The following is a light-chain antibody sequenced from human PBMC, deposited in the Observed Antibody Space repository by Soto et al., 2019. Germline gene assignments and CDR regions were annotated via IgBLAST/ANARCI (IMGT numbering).Light chain of an antibody. CDR1: VLAKKY. Sequence: SYELTQPSSVSVSPGQTARITCSGDVLAKKYARWFQQKPGQAPVLVIYKGSERPSGIPERFSGSRSGTTVTLTISGAQVEDEADYYCYSAADNNPVVFGGGTKLTVL. V-gene: IGLV3-27*01. CDR3: YSAADNNPVV. J-gene: IGLJ2*01. CDR2: KGS.